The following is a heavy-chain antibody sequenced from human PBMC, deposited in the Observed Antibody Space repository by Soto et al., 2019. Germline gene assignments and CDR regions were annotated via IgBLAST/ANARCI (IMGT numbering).Heavy chain of an antibody. V-gene: IGHV5-51*01. CDR3: ARHGFYGDYSSNYFDP. Sequence: HGESLKISCKGSGYSFTNYWIAWLRQMPGEGLEYMGIIYPSDSTARYSPSFQGQVTFSVDKSISTAYLQWNSLKASDTAMYCCARHGFYGDYSSNYFDPWGQGTLVTVSS. D-gene: IGHD4-17*01. CDR1: GYSFTNYW. J-gene: IGHJ5*02. CDR2: IYPSDSTA.